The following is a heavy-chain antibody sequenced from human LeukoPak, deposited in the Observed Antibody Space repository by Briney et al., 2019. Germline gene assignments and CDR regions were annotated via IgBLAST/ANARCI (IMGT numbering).Heavy chain of an antibody. CDR1: GYTFTGYY. V-gene: IGHV1-2*04. J-gene: IGHJ5*02. Sequence: ASVKVSCKASGYTFTGYYMHWVRQAPGQGLEWMGWINPNSGGTNYAQKLQGWVTMTRDTSISTAYMELSRLRSDDTAVYYCVRVIAAAGTMGWFDPWGQGTLVTVSS. CDR2: INPNSGGT. D-gene: IGHD6-13*01. CDR3: VRVIAAAGTMGWFDP.